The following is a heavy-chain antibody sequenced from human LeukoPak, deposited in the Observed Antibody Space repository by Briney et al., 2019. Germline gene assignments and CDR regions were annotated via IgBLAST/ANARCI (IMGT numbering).Heavy chain of an antibody. J-gene: IGHJ6*03. Sequence: ASVKVSCKASGYTFTSYGISWVRQAPGQGLEWMGWISAYNGNTNYAQKLQGRVTMTTDTSTSTAYMELRSLRSDDTAVYYRARQYCSGGSCYERSYYYYYYYMDVWGKGTTVTVSS. CDR3: ARQYCSGGSCYERSYYYYYYYMDV. CDR2: ISAYNGNT. CDR1: GYTFTSYG. V-gene: IGHV1-18*01. D-gene: IGHD2-15*01.